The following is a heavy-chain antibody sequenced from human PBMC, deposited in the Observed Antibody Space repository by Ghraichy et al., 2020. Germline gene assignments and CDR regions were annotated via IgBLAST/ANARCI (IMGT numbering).Heavy chain of an antibody. V-gene: IGHV6-1*01. CDR3: ARNYYDSSGYYYEGPGGYYFDY. D-gene: IGHD3-22*01. J-gene: IGHJ4*02. CDR1: GDSVSSNSAA. Sequence: SQTLSLTCAISGDSVSSNSAAWNWIRQSPSRGLEWLGRTYYRSKWYNDYAVSVKSRITINPDTSKNQFSLQLNSVTPEDTAVYYCARNYYDSSGYYYEGPGGYYFDYWGQGTLVTVSS. CDR2: TYYRSKWYN.